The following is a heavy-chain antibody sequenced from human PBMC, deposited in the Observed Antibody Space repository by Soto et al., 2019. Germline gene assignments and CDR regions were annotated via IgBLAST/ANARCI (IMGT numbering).Heavy chain of an antibody. CDR3: TRDPTVTFPSYAYYGMDV. V-gene: IGHV3-66*01. D-gene: IGHD3-16*01. CDR1: GFTVSDHY. J-gene: IGHJ6*02. CDR2: IYSGGST. Sequence: EEQLVESGGGLVQPGGSLRLSCAASGFTVSDHYMTWVRQAPGKGLEWVSVIYSGGSTYYADSVKGRFTISRDNAKNTLYLQMNSLRAEDTAVYYCTRDPTVTFPSYAYYGMDVWGQGTTVIVSS.